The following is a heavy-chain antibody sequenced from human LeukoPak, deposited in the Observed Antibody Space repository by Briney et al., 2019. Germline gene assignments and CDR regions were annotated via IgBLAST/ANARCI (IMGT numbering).Heavy chain of an antibody. D-gene: IGHD4-17*01. CDR1: GGSISSYY. CDR3: ARDPYGDYRIDY. CDR2: FSYTGRT. V-gene: IGHV4-59*01. J-gene: IGHJ4*02. Sequence: SETLSLTCTVSGGSISSYYWSWIRQPPGKGLEWFGYFSYTGRTNYNPSLKSRVTIAADTSKNQFSLKLSSVTAADTAVYYCARDPYGDYRIDYWGQGTLVTVSS.